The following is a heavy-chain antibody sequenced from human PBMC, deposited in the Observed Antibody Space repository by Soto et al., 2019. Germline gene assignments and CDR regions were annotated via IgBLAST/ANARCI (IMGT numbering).Heavy chain of an antibody. CDR2: ISGSGGST. J-gene: IGHJ4*02. CDR1: GFTFDSYA. D-gene: IGHD6-6*01. Sequence: GGSLRLSCAASGFTFDSYAMSWVRQAPGKGLEWVSAISGSGGSTYYADSVKGRFTISRDNSKNTLYLQMNSLRAEDTALYYCAKYSRSSCYFYYLGQGTLVTVSP. CDR3: AKYSRSSCYFYY. V-gene: IGHV3-23*01.